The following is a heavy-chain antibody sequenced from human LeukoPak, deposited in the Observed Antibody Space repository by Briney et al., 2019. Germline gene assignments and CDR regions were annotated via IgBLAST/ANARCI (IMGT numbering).Heavy chain of an antibody. CDR2: INPSGGST. Sequence: NPGGSLRLSCAASGFTFSMYPMHWVRQAPGQGLEWMGIINPSGGSTSYAQKFQGRVTMTRDTSTTTVYMELSSLRSEDTAVYYCARVTGGSYFKFDNWGQGTQVTVSS. CDR3: ARVTGGSYFKFDN. V-gene: IGHV1-46*01. D-gene: IGHD1-26*01. J-gene: IGHJ4*02. CDR1: GFTFSMYP.